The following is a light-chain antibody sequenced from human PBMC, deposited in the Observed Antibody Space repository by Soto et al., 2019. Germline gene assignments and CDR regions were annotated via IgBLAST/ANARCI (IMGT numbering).Light chain of an antibody. V-gene: IGLV2-14*01. Sequence: QSALTQPASVSGSPGQSITISCTGTSSDVGVYNYVSWYQQHPGKAPKLIIYDVSDRPSGISNRFSGSKSGNTASLTISELQAEDEADYYCTSYTSSSTLVVFGGGTKSPS. CDR3: TSYTSSSTLVV. CDR1: SSDVGVYNY. CDR2: DVS. J-gene: IGLJ2*01.